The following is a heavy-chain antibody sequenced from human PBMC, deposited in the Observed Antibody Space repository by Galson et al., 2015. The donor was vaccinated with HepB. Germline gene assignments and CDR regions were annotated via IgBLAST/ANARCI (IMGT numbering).Heavy chain of an antibody. Sequence: SLRLSCAASGFTFSSYSMNWVRQAPGKGLEWVPSISSSSSYIYYADSVKGRFTISRDNAKNSLYLQMNSLRAEDTAVYYCADWSRRSGMDVWGQGTTVTVSS. CDR3: ADWSRRSGMDV. D-gene: IGHD1-1*01. V-gene: IGHV3-21*01. CDR1: GFTFSSYS. CDR2: ISSSSSYI. J-gene: IGHJ6*02.